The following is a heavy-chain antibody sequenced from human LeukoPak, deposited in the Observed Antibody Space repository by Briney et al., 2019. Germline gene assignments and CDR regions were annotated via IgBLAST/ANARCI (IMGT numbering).Heavy chain of an antibody. CDR2: INHSGST. D-gene: IGHD3-10*01. Sequence: SETLSLTCAVYGGSFSGYYLSWIRQPPGKGLEWIGEINHSGSTNYNPSLKSRVTISVDTSKNQFSLKLSSVTAADMAVYYCATRSITSSYWGQGTLVTVSS. CDR1: GGSFSGYY. V-gene: IGHV4-34*01. CDR3: ATRSITSSY. J-gene: IGHJ4*02.